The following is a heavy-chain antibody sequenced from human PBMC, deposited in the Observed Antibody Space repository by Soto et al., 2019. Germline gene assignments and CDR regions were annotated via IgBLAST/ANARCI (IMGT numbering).Heavy chain of an antibody. V-gene: IGHV1-3*01. CDR2: INAGNGNT. J-gene: IGHJ4*02. CDR3: ASRTYSSSSTFDY. CDR1: GYTFTSYA. Sequence: GASVKVSCKASGYTFTSYAMHWVRQAPGQRLEWMGWINAGNGNTKYSQKFQGRVTITADESTSTAYMELSSLRSEDTAVYYCASRTYSSSSTFDYWGQGTLVTVSS. D-gene: IGHD6-6*01.